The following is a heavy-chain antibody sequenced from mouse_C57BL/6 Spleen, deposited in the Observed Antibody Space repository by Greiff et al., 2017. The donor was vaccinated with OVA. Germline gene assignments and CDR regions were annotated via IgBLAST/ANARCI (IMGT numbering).Heavy chain of an antibody. D-gene: IGHD3-2*02. V-gene: IGHV1-69*01. J-gene: IGHJ2*01. CDR2: IDPYDSYT. CDR3: ARSAAQATDYFDY. Sequence: QVQLQQPGAELVMPGASVKLSCKASGYTFTSYWMHWVKQRPGQGLEWIGEIDPYDSYTNYNQKFKGKSTLTVDKSSSTAYMQLSSLTSEDSAVYYCARSAAQATDYFDYWGQGTTLTVSS. CDR1: GYTFTSYW.